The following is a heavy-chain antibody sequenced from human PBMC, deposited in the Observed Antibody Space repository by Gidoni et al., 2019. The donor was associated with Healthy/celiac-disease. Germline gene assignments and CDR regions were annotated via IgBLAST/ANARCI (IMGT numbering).Heavy chain of an antibody. CDR2: IYTSGST. V-gene: IGHV4-61*02. D-gene: IGHD3-3*01. CDR1: GCSISSGSYY. J-gene: IGHJ4*02. CDR3: ARTIFGVVWFDY. Sequence: QVQLQESGPGLVKPSQTLSLTCTVSGCSISSGSYYWSWIRQPAGKGLEWIGRIYTSGSTNYNPSLKSRVTISVDTSKNQFSLKLSSVTAADTAVYYCARTIFGVVWFDYWGQGTLVTVSS.